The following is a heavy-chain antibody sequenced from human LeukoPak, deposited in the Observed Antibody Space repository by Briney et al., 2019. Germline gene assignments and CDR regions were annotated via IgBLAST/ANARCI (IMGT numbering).Heavy chain of an antibody. Sequence: ASEKVSCKASGYTFTIYYTHWVRQAPGQGLEWMGIINPSGTSTSYPQNFQGRVTMTRDTSTSTVYMELSSLTSDDTAVYYCVRGASDTSGYYYVLDYWGQGTLVTVSS. CDR1: GYTFTIYY. CDR3: VRGASDTSGYYYVLDY. D-gene: IGHD3-22*01. CDR2: INPSGTST. V-gene: IGHV1-46*01. J-gene: IGHJ4*02.